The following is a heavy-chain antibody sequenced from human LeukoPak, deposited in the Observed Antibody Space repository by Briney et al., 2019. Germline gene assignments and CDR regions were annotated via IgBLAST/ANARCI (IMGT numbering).Heavy chain of an antibody. CDR2: IRSKAYGGTT. J-gene: IGHJ4*02. V-gene: IGHV3-49*04. D-gene: IGHD3-22*01. CDR3: TRGFHYYDSSGRSYYFDY. CDR1: GFTFSDYA. Sequence: GGSLRLSCTASGFTFSDYAMSWVRQAPGKGLEWVGFIRSKAYGGTTEYAASVKGRFTISRDDSKSIAYLQMNSLKTEDTAVYYCTRGFHYYDSSGRSYYFDYWGKGTLVTVSS.